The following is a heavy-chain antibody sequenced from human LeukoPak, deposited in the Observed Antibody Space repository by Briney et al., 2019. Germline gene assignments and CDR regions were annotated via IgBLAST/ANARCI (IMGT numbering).Heavy chain of an antibody. CDR3: VREDTPATANY. CDR2: IYSGGST. Sequence: GGSLRLSCAVSGFTVSSDYMSWVRQAPGKGLEWVSTIYSGGSTYYADSVTGRFTISRDNSKDTLFLQMHSLRPGDTAVYYCVREDTPATANYWGQGTLVTISS. CDR1: GFTVSSDY. J-gene: IGHJ4*02. D-gene: IGHD2-21*02. V-gene: IGHV3-53*01.